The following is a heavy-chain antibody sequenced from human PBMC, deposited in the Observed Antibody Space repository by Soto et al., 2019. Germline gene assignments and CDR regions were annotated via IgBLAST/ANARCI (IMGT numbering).Heavy chain of an antibody. Sequence: QVQLQESGPGLVKPSGTLSLTCAVSGGSIGNDNCWHWVRQPPGKGLEWIAELYHTGTTNYNPSLMSRVTISLEQSKIQFSLKRTSVTAADTAVYYCARRRITTFGVIITGYGMDVWGQGTTVTVSS. CDR3: ARRRITTFGVIITGYGMDV. D-gene: IGHD3-3*01. J-gene: IGHJ6*02. V-gene: IGHV4-4*02. CDR1: GGSIGNDNC. CDR2: LYHTGTT.